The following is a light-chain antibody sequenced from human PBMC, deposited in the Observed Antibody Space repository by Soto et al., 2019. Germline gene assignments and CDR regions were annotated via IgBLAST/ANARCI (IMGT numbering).Light chain of an antibody. J-gene: IGLJ3*02. V-gene: IGLV8-61*01. Sequence: QAVVTQEPSFSVSPGRTVTLTCGLSSDSVSTSYYPSWYQQTPGQAPRTLIYNTNTRSSGVPDRFSGSILGNKAALTITGAQPDDESDYYCVLYMGSGIWVFGGGTQLTVL. CDR3: VLYMGSGIWV. CDR1: SDSVSTSYY. CDR2: NTN.